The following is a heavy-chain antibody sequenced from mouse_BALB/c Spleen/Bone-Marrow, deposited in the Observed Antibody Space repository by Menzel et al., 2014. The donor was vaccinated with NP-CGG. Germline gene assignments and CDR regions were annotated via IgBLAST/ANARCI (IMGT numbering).Heavy chain of an antibody. CDR2: IDPFNGDT. Sequence: VQLKESGPELMKPGASVKISCKASGYSFXSYYMHWVKQSHGKSLEWIGYIDPFNGDTNYNQKFKGKATLTVDKSSSTAYMHLSSLTSKDSAVYYCARRVITTGPGFAYWGQGTLVTVSA. D-gene: IGHD2-4*01. CDR1: GYSFXSYY. V-gene: IGHV1S135*01. CDR3: ARRVITTGPGFAY. J-gene: IGHJ3*01.